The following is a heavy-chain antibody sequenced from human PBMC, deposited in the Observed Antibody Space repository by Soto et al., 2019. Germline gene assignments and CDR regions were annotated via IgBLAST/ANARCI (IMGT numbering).Heavy chain of an antibody. V-gene: IGHV1-18*01. J-gene: IGHJ6*04. Sequence: QDQLVQSGPEVKKPGASVKLSCKTSGYTSVSDGFSWFRQAPGQGPERMGWICVDNGATNYARKFQGRVTLTIDRPTSTGYMELRSLRSDDTAVYFCARRGPQYMDVWGKGTTVTVSS. CDR1: GYTSVSDG. CDR2: ICVDNGAT. D-gene: IGHD3-10*01. CDR3: ARRGPQYMDV.